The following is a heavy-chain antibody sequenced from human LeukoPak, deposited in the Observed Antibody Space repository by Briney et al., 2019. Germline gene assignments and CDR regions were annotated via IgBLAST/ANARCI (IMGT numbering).Heavy chain of an antibody. Sequence: ESGPTLVKPSETLSLTCTVSGGSISTSSYYWGWIRQPPGKGLEWIGSIYYSGSTYYNPSLKSRVTISVDTSKNQFSLKLSSVTAADTAVYYCARIRMMSGSPDYWGQGTLVTV. V-gene: IGHV4-39*07. CDR2: IYYSGST. J-gene: IGHJ4*02. CDR1: GGSISTSSYY. CDR3: ARIRMMSGSPDY. D-gene: IGHD1-26*01.